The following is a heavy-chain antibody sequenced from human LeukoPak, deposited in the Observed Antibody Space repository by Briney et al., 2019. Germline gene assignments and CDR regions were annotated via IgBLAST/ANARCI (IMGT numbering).Heavy chain of an antibody. Sequence: GGSLRLSCAASGFTFTNYWMHWVRQAPGEGLVWVARINGDGSATSYADSVKGRFTISRDNAKNTLYLQMNSLRAEDTAVYYCAKDPAEGTNWFDPWGQGTLVTVSS. CDR3: AKDPAEGTNWFDP. V-gene: IGHV3-74*01. J-gene: IGHJ5*02. CDR2: INGDGSAT. CDR1: GFTFTNYW. D-gene: IGHD3-10*01.